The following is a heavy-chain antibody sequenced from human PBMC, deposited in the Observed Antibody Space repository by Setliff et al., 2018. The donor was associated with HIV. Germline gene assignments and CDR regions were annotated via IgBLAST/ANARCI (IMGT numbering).Heavy chain of an antibody. V-gene: IGHV2-5*02. CDR2: IYWDDDK. CDR3: THGRRDGFIPY. D-gene: IGHD2-21*01. Sequence: SGPTLVNPTQTLTLTCTFSGFSLSATSMGVGWVRQPPGKALEWLALIYWDDDKRYSPSLESRLTITKDTSKNQVVLTMTNMDSVDTATYYCTHGRRDGFIPYWGQGTRVTVSS. CDR1: GFSLSATSMG. J-gene: IGHJ4*02.